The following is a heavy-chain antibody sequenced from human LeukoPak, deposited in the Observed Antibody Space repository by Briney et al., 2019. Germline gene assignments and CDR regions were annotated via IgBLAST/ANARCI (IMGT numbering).Heavy chain of an antibody. CDR2: INHSGST. J-gene: IGHJ4*02. CDR3: ARGRRTFWSGLYCDY. CDR1: GGSFSGYY. V-gene: IGHV4-34*01. D-gene: IGHD3-3*01. Sequence: SETLSLTCAVYGGSFSGYYCSWIRQPPGKGLEWIGEINHSGSTNYNPSLKSRVTISVDTSKNQFSLKLSSVTAADTAVYYCARGRRTFWSGLYCDYWGQGTLVTVSS.